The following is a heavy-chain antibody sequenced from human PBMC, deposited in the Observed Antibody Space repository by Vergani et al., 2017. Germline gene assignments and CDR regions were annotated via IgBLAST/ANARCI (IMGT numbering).Heavy chain of an antibody. J-gene: IGHJ4*02. D-gene: IGHD3-22*01. V-gene: IGHV1-24*01. Sequence: QVQLVQSGSEVRKPGASVKVSCQVSGYSLTELTIHWVRHAPGKGLEWMGGFDPEHGEVTFAHHIQGRVTMTEDRSTDTAYMELSSLRPEDTALYYCAIVTDYYDRSGYYLDYWGQGTLVTGSS. CDR3: AIVTDYYDRSGYYLDY. CDR1: GYSLTELT. CDR2: FDPEHGEV.